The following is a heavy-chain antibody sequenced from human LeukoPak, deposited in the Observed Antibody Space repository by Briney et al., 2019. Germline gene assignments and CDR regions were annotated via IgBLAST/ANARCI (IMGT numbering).Heavy chain of an antibody. J-gene: IGHJ4*02. CDR2: IRSKGYGGTT. CDR1: GFTFSNAW. Sequence: GGSLRLSCAASGFTFSNAWMNWVRQAPGKGLEWVGFIRSKGYGGTTEYAASVKGRCTISRDDSKSIAYLQMNSLNTEDTAVYYCTVGFLEWLYGRGSFDYWGQGTLVTVSS. V-gene: IGHV3-49*04. CDR3: TVGFLEWLYGRGSFDY. D-gene: IGHD3-3*02.